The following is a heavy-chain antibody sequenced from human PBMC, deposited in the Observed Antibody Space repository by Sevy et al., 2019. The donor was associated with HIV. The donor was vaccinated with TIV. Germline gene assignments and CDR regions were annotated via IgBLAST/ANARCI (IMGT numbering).Heavy chain of an antibody. D-gene: IGHD6-19*01. J-gene: IGHJ4*02. Sequence: GGSLRLSCAASGFTFDGFAMHWVRQAPGKGMEWVSGISLNSGTIGYAHSVKGRFTISRDNAKNSLYLQMNSLRAEDTALYYCAKDRSVWLQSGYFDYWGQGTLVTVSS. V-gene: IGHV3-9*01. CDR3: AKDRSVWLQSGYFDY. CDR2: ISLNSGTI. CDR1: GFTFDGFA.